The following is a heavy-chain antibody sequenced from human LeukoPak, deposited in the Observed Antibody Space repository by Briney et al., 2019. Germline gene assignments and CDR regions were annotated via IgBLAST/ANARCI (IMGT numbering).Heavy chain of an antibody. V-gene: IGHV3-66*01. J-gene: IGHJ4*02. CDR3: ATDYYGSGSYHDY. Sequence: GGSLRLSCAASGFTVSTNYMSWVRQAPGKGLEWVSVIYSGGSTYYADSVKGRFTISRDNSRNTVYLQMNSLRAEDTAVYYCATDYYGSGSYHDYWGQGTLVTVSS. CDR1: GFTVSTNY. CDR2: IYSGGST. D-gene: IGHD3-10*01.